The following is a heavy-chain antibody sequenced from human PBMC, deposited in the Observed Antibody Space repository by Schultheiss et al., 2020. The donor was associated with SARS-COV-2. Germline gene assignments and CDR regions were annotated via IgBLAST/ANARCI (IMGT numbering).Heavy chain of an antibody. Sequence: GSLRLSCTVSGGSISSYYWSWIRQPPGKGLEWIGYIYYSGSTNYNPSLKSRVTISVDTSKNQFSLKLSSVTAAETAVYYCATVAIGVPAHIREGWFDPWGQGTLVTVSS. V-gene: IGHV4-59*12. J-gene: IGHJ5*02. D-gene: IGHD2-2*01. CDR1: GGSISSYY. CDR3: ATVAIGVPAHIREGWFDP. CDR2: IYYSGST.